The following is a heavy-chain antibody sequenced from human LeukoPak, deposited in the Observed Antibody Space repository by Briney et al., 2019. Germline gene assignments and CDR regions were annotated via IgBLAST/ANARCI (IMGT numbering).Heavy chain of an antibody. Sequence: ASVKVSCKASGYTFTGYYIHWVRQAPGQGLEWMGWINPNSGGTNYAQKFQGRVTMTRDTSISTAYMELSRLRSDDTAVYYCARGHSYDDSSGYYYFDYWGQGTLVTVSS. V-gene: IGHV1-2*02. D-gene: IGHD3-22*01. CDR2: INPNSGGT. J-gene: IGHJ4*02. CDR1: GYTFTGYY. CDR3: ARGHSYDDSSGYYYFDY.